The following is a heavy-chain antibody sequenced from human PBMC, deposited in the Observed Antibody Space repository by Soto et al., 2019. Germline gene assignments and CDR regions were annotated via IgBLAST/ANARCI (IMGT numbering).Heavy chain of an antibody. CDR2: INPSGGST. J-gene: IGHJ3*02. Sequence: QVQLVQSGAEVKKPGASVKVSCKASGYTFTSYYMHWVRQAPGQGLEWMGIINPSGGSTSYAQKFQGRVTMTRDTSTSTVYMELSSLRSEDTAVYYCARVNVIAVAGRYAFDIWGQGTMVTVSS. D-gene: IGHD6-19*01. V-gene: IGHV1-46*01. CDR3: ARVNVIAVAGRYAFDI. CDR1: GYTFTSYY.